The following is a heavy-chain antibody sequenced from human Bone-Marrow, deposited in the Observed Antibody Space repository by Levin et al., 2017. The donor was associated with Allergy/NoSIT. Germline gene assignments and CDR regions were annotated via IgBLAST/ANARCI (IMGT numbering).Heavy chain of an antibody. CDR3: ARGWRDWGFVLVAVYYFDY. J-gene: IGHJ4*02. CDR2: MNPNSGNT. V-gene: IGHV1-8*01. D-gene: IGHD2-8*02. Sequence: VASVKVSCKASGYTFTSYDINWVRQATGQGLEWMGWMNPNSGNTGYAQKFQGRVTMTRNTSISTAYMELSSLRSEDTAVYYCARGWRDWGFVLVAVYYFDYWGQGTLVTVSS. CDR1: GYTFTSYD.